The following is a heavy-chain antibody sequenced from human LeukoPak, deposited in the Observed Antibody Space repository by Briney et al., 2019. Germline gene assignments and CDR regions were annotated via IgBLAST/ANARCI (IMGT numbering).Heavy chain of an antibody. CDR3: ARVYYDSSGYYYFDY. D-gene: IGHD3-22*01. Sequence: ASETLFLTCAVSGGSISSGGYSWSWIRQPPGKGLEWIGYIYHSGSTYYNPSLKSRVTISVDRSKNQFSLKLSSVTAADTAVYYCARVYYDSSGYYYFDYWGQGTLVTVSS. V-gene: IGHV4-30-2*01. J-gene: IGHJ4*02. CDR2: IYHSGST. CDR1: GGSISSGGYS.